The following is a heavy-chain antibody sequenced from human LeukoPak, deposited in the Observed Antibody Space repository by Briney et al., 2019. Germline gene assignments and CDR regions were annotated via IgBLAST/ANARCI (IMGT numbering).Heavy chain of an antibody. CDR2: ISGSGGTT. V-gene: IGHV3-23*01. CDR1: GFIFSSYA. J-gene: IGHJ1*01. Sequence: GGSLRLSCAASGFIFSSYAMSWVRQAPGKGPEWVSAISGSGGTTYYADSVKGRFTISRDNPKSTLYLQMNSLRADDTAVYYCAKSSGYTSSWYNFQHWGQGTLVTVSS. D-gene: IGHD6-13*01. CDR3: AKSSGYTSSWYNFQH.